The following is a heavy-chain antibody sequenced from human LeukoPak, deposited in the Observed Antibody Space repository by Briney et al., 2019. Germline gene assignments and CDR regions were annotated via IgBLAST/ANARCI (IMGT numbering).Heavy chain of an antibody. CDR2: IGKSASSI. CDR3: ARDRLTVAGNYYYYALDV. D-gene: IGHD6-19*01. V-gene: IGHV3-11*01. CDR1: GFTFSDFY. J-gene: IGHJ6*02. Sequence: PGGSLRLSCAAPGFTFSDFYMSWIRQAPGKGLEWVSYIGKSASSIKYADSVKGRFTISRDNAKNSLYLQMNSLRAEDTAVYYCARDRLTVAGNYYYYALDVWGQGTTVAVSS.